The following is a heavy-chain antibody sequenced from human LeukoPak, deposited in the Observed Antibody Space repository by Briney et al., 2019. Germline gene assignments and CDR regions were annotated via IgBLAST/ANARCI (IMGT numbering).Heavy chain of an antibody. CDR1: GFTFHYYA. CDR2: ISWNSGSI. D-gene: IGHD3-10*01. J-gene: IGHJ4*02. Sequence: GGSLRLSCAASGFTFHYYAMHWVRQAPGKGLEWVSGISWNSGSIGYADSVKGRFTISRDNAKNSLYLQMNSLRAEDTALYYCAKDGHTMVRGVITYFDYWGQGTLVTVSS. V-gene: IGHV3-9*01. CDR3: AKDGHTMVRGVITYFDY.